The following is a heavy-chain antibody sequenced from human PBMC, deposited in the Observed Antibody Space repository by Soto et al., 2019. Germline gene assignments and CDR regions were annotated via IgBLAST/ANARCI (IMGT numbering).Heavy chain of an antibody. CDR1: GGSISSGDYY. CDR3: ARVQSGYFDWLPLDY. Sequence: SETLSLTCPVSGGSISSGDYYWSWIRQPPGKGLEWIGYIYYSGSTYYNPSLKSRVTISVDTSKNQFSLKLSSVTAADTAVYYCARVQSGYFDWLPLDYWGQGTLVTVSS. CDR2: IYYSGST. V-gene: IGHV4-30-4*01. J-gene: IGHJ4*02. D-gene: IGHD3-9*01.